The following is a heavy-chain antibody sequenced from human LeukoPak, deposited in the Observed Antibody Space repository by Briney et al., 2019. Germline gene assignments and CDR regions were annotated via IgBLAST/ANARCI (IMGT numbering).Heavy chain of an antibody. D-gene: IGHD6-19*01. V-gene: IGHV1-18*01. CDR1: GYTYSTYG. CDR3: ARATYGIAVAGTGALSAFDI. J-gene: IGHJ3*02. CDR2: INGYKGNT. Sequence: ASVKVSCKASGYTYSTYGISWVRQAPGQGLEWMGWINGYKGNTNYAQKLQGRVTMTTDTSTSTAYMELRSLRSDDTAVYYCARATYGIAVAGTGALSAFDIWGQGTMVTVSS.